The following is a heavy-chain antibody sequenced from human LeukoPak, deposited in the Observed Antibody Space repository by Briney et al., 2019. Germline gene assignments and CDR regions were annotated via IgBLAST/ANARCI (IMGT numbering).Heavy chain of an antibody. CDR3: ARTSEGGYTLREYNWFDP. Sequence: SETLSLTCAVDGGSFSGYYWSWIRQPPGKGLEWIGEINHSGSTNYNPSLKSRVTISVDTSKNQFSLKLSSVTAADTAVYYCARTSEGGYTLREYNWFDPWGQGTLVTVSS. J-gene: IGHJ5*02. D-gene: IGHD5-12*01. CDR2: INHSGST. V-gene: IGHV4-34*01. CDR1: GGSFSGYY.